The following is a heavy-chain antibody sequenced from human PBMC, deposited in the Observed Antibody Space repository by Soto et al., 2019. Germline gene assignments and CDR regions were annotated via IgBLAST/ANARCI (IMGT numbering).Heavy chain of an antibody. D-gene: IGHD2-15*01. V-gene: IGHV1-69*01. CDR3: ARDHLNIEVVAATRYFQH. CDR2: IIPIFGTA. CDR1: GGTFSSYA. Sequence: QVQLVQSGAEVKKPGSSVKVSCKASGGTFSSYAISWVRQAPGQGLEWMGGIIPIFGTANYAQKFQGRVTITADESTSTAYMELSSLRSEDTAVYYCARDHLNIEVVAATRYFQHWGQGTLLTVSS. J-gene: IGHJ1*01.